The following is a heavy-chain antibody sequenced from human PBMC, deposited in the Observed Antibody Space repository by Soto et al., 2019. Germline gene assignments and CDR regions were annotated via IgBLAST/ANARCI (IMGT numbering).Heavy chain of an antibody. V-gene: IGHV1-69*13. CDR1: GGTFSSYA. Sequence: SVKVSCKASGGTFSSYAISWVRPAPGQGLEWMGGIIPIFGTANYAQKFQGRVTITADESTSTAYMELSSLRSEDTAVYYCARGGITGTTDAFDIWGQGTMVTVSS. CDR3: ARGGITGTTDAFDI. CDR2: IIPIFGTA. J-gene: IGHJ3*02. D-gene: IGHD1-7*01.